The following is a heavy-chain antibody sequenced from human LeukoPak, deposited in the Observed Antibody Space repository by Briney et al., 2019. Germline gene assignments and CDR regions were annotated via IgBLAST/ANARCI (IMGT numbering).Heavy chain of an antibody. J-gene: IGHJ3*02. CDR2: IKSSGSAI. Sequence: GGSLRLSCAASGFTFSDFYMSWIRQAPGKGLECVSYIKSSGSAIHYADSVKGRFTISRDNAKNSLYLQMNSLRAEDTAVYYCARGGSYLSAFDIWGQGTMVTVSS. D-gene: IGHD1-26*01. CDR1: GFTFSDFY. V-gene: IGHV3-11*01. CDR3: ARGGSYLSAFDI.